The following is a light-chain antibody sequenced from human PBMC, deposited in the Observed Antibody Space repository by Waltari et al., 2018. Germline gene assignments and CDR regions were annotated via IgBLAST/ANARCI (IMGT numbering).Light chain of an antibody. CDR1: QSISSS. J-gene: IGKJ2*01. Sequence: DIQMTQSPSSLPASVGDRVTITCRASQSISSSLNWFQQKPGNAPKLLISTASSLQSGVPTRFSGSGSGTDFTLTISSLQPEDFATYYCQQYYSTLYTFGQGTKLDIK. CDR2: TAS. CDR3: QQYYSTLYT. V-gene: IGKV1-39*01.